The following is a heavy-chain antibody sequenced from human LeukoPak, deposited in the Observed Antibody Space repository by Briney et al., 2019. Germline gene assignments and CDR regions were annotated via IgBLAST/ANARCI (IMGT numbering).Heavy chain of an antibody. CDR1: GYIFSDYY. J-gene: IGHJ4*02. Sequence: ASVKASCKASGYIFSDYYMHWVRQAPGQGLEWMGWINPNGGGTNYAQKFQGRVTMTRDRSISTVHMDLSRLTYDDTAVYYCARDKGPRWEDYWGQGTLVTVSS. CDR2: INPNGGGT. D-gene: IGHD1-26*01. CDR3: ARDKGPRWEDY. V-gene: IGHV1-2*02.